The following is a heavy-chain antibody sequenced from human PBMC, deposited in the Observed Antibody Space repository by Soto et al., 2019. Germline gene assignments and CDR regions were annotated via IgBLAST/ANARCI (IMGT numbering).Heavy chain of an antibody. CDR3: ARVERGTATTVVDAFDI. CDR2: VSHSGGT. D-gene: IGHD1-1*01. CDR1: GGFVSSGSYY. V-gene: IGHV4-34*01. Sequence: QVQLQQWGAGLLKPSETLSLTCAVYGGFVSSGSYYWSWIRQPPGKGLEWIGEVSHSGGTHFNPCFKSRITISVNMPKQQFSLKMRSVTASEPVLYYCARVERGTATTVVDAFDIWGPGTMVTVSS. J-gene: IGHJ3*02.